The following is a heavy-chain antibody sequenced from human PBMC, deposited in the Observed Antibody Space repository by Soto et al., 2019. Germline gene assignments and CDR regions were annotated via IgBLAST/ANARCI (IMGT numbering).Heavy chain of an antibody. CDR3: ARYMYYDILTGHMA. CDR2: IVVGSGNT. D-gene: IGHD3-9*01. V-gene: IGHV1-58*01. J-gene: IGHJ5*02. CDR1: GFTFTSSA. Sequence: SVKASCKASGFTFTSSAVQWVRQARGQRLEWIGWIVVGSGNTNYAQKFQERVTITRDMSTSTAYMELSSLKASDTAIYYCARYMYYDILTGHMAWGQGTLVTVSS.